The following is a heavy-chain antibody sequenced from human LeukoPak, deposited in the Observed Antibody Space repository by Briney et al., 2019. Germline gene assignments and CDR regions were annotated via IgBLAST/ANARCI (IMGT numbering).Heavy chain of an antibody. CDR3: ASSSRPTDY. D-gene: IGHD6-19*01. V-gene: IGHV3-30-3*01. CDR1: GFTFSSYA. Sequence: GGSLRLSCAASGFTFSSYAMHWVRRAPGKGLEWVAVISYDGSNRYYADSVKGRFTISRDNSKNTLYLQMNSLRAEDTAVYYCASSSRPTDYWGQGTLVTVSS. CDR2: ISYDGSNR. J-gene: IGHJ4*02.